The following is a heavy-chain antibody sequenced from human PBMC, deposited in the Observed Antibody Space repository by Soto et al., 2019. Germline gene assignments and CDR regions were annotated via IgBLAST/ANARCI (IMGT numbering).Heavy chain of an antibody. Sequence: QVQLQESGPRLVKPSETLSLTCIVSGASISSGGFYWSWVRQLPGRGLEWIGFFYDSGNTYYDASLKSRLTISVARSNNQFSLKLASVTAAYTAVYYCARGPRQLGGSFYYGMDVWGQGTTVTVSS. CDR1: GASISSGGFY. D-gene: IGHD1-1*01. J-gene: IGHJ6*02. V-gene: IGHV4-31*03. CDR3: ARGPRQLGGSFYYGMDV. CDR2: FYDSGNT.